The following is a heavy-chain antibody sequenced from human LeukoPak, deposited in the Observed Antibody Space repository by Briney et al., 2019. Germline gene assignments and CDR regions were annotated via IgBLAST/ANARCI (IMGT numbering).Heavy chain of an antibody. CDR2: MNPNSGNT. J-gene: IGHJ6*04. V-gene: IGHV1-8*01. CDR1: VYTFTSYD. D-gene: IGHD3-9*01. Sequence: ASVKVSCKASVYTFTSYDINWVRQATGQGLEWMGWMNPNSGNTGYAQKFQGRVTMTSNTSISTAYMELSSLRSEDTAVYYCASGTAVFRYFDGMDVWGKGTTVTISS. CDR3: ASGTAVFRYFDGMDV.